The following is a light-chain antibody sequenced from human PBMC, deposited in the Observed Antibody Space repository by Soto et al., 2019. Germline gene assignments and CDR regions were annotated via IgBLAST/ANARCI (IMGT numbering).Light chain of an antibody. CDR1: SSNVGSLS. J-gene: IGLJ1*01. CDR3: AAWDGSLNGLYV. Sequence: QPVLTQAPSASGTPGQRVTNSCSGSSSNVGSLSVDWYQHLPGTAPKLLIHSNYQRPSGVPDRFSGSKSGTSASLAINGLQSEDEADYYCAAWDGSLNGLYVFGTGTKLTV. CDR2: SNY. V-gene: IGLV1-44*01.